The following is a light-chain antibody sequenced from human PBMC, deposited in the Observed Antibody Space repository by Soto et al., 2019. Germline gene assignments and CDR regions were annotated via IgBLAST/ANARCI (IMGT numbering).Light chain of an antibody. CDR1: QNINTW. J-gene: IGKJ4*01. CDR3: QQYETYPLT. Sequence: DIQMTQSPSTLSASVGDRVTITCRASQNINTWLALYQQKPGKAPYLLIYKASNLQSGVPSRFSGSASGTEFTLTISSLQPDDIATYYCQQYETYPLTYGGGTKVEI. V-gene: IGKV1-5*03. CDR2: KAS.